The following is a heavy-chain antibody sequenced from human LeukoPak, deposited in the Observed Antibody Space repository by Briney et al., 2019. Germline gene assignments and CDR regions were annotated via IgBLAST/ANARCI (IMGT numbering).Heavy chain of an antibody. CDR2: IYYSGST. J-gene: IGHJ3*02. Sequence: SETLSLTCTVSGGSISSYYWSWIRQPPGKGLEWIGYIYYSGSTNYHPSLKSRVTISVDTSKNQFSLKLSSVTAADTAVYYCAGTPPPSRYDFWSGYYFRGDAFDIWGQGTMVTVSS. CDR3: AGTPPPSRYDFWSGYYFRGDAFDI. CDR1: GGSISSYY. V-gene: IGHV4-59*01. D-gene: IGHD3-3*01.